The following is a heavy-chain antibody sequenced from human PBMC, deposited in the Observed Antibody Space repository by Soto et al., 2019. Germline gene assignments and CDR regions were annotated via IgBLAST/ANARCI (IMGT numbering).Heavy chain of an antibody. CDR1: GGSISSGGYY. CDR2: IYYSGST. J-gene: IGHJ2*01. D-gene: IGHD4-4*01. Sequence: SETLSLTCTVSGGSISSGGYYWSWIRQHPGKGLEWIGYIYYSGSTYYNPSLKSRVTISVDTSKNQFSLKLSSVTAADTAVYYCAGARGDYSNYRDWYFDLWGRGTLVTVSS. V-gene: IGHV4-31*03. CDR3: AGARGDYSNYRDWYFDL.